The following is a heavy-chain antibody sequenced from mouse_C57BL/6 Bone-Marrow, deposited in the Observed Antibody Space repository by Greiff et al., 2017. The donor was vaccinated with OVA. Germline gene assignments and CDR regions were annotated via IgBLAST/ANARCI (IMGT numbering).Heavy chain of an antibody. J-gene: IGHJ3*01. CDR2: ISSGSSTI. CDR1: GFTFSDSG. D-gene: IGHD2-3*01. V-gene: IGHV5-17*01. Sequence: EVQLMESGGGLVKPGGSLKLSCAASGFTFSDSGMHWVRQAPEKGLEWVAYISSGSSTIYYADTVKGRFTLSRDNAKNTLFLQMTSLRSEDTAMYYCARDGYYVACFASWGQGTLVTVSA. CDR3: ARDGYYVACFAS.